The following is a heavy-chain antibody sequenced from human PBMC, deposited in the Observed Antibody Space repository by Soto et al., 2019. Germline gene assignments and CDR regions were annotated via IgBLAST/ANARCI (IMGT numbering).Heavy chain of an antibody. Sequence: QVQLVQSGAEVNKPGSSVKVSCKASGGTFNTYTISWVRQVPGQGLEWMGGIMPLYAKPTYAQTFQGRLMIAADEHTNTVYMDLSSLRSEGTALYYCASLNNWSSGDGRIDVWGRGTAVSVSS. V-gene: IGHV1-69*01. CDR2: IMPLYAKP. D-gene: IGHD1-20*01. CDR3: ASLNNWSSGDGRIDV. J-gene: IGHJ6*02. CDR1: GGTFNTYT.